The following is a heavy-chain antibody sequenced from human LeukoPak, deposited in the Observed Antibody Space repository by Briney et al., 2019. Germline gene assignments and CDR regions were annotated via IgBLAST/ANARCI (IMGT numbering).Heavy chain of an antibody. D-gene: IGHD2-2*01. CDR2: ITMNSVR. Sequence: GGSLRLSCSASGLSLSDYGMSWVRQAPGRGLEWVSYITMNSVRIYADSVKGRFTISRDNDKNSVYLQMNTLRDEDTAVYYCARALRCGSSTSCYRYYFDYWGQGTLVTVSS. CDR3: ARALRCGSSTSCYRYYFDY. J-gene: IGHJ4*02. CDR1: GLSLSDYG. V-gene: IGHV3-11*06.